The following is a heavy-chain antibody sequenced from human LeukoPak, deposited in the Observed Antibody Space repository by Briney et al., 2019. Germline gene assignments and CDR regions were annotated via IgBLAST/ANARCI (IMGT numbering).Heavy chain of an antibody. CDR1: GFTFSSYA. J-gene: IGHJ5*02. V-gene: IGHV3-30-3*01. D-gene: IGHD1-26*01. Sequence: GRSLRLSCAASGFTFSSYAMHWVRQAPGKGLEWVAVISYDGSNKYYADSVKGRFTISRDNSKNTLYLQMNSLRAEDTAVYYCARDADSGSYSTHWFDPWGQGTLVTVS. CDR3: ARDADSGSYSTHWFDP. CDR2: ISYDGSNK.